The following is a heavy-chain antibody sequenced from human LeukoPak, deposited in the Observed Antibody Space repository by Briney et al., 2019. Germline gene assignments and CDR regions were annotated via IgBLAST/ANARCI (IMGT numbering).Heavy chain of an antibody. CDR3: AKDRIVVTAIWGGDY. CDR1: GFTFSSYG. J-gene: IGHJ4*02. Sequence: GGSLRLSCAAPGFTFSSYGMHWVRQAPGKGLEWVAFIRYDGSNKYYADSVKGRFTISRDNSKNTLYLQMNSLRAEDTAVYYCAKDRIVVTAIWGGDYWGQGTLVTVSS. V-gene: IGHV3-30*02. CDR2: IRYDGSNK. D-gene: IGHD2-21*02.